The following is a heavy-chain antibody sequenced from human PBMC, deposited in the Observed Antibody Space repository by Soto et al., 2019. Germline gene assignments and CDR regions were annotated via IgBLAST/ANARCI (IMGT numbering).Heavy chain of an antibody. CDR3: QSEVVVAATSY. Sequence: PGGSLRLSCAASGFTFSSYGMHWVRQAPGKGLEWVAVISYDGSNKYYADSVKGRFTISRDNSKNTLYLQMNSLRAEDTAVYYCQSEVVVAATSYWGQGTLVTVPQ. J-gene: IGHJ4*02. CDR2: ISYDGSNK. D-gene: IGHD2-15*01. V-gene: IGHV3-30*03. CDR1: GFTFSSYG.